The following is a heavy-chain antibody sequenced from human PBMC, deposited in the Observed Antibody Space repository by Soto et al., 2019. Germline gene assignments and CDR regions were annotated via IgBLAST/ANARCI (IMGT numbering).Heavy chain of an antibody. CDR1: GRSFHGYY. V-gene: IGHV4-34*01. CDR2: INHSGSA. D-gene: IGHD3-10*01. J-gene: IGHJ5*02. Sequence: SETMSLTGAVDGRSFHGYYWGWIRQPPRKGLDGIGEINHSGSANNNPTSKTRVPISVNTSKNQMSLQLSSVSAADTAVYYCAKGPHAGYYDSGTFYSSVPWGQGTLVTVSS. CDR3: AKGPHAGYYDSGTFYSSVP.